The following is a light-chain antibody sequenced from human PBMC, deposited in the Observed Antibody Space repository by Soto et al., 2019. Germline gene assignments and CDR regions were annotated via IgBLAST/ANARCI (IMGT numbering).Light chain of an antibody. J-gene: IGLJ1*01. V-gene: IGLV2-14*02. CDR2: EAT. CDR1: SSDIGTYNV. Sequence: QSALTQPASVSGSPGQSITISCTGTSSDIGTYNVVSWYQQHPGKAPKVMIYEATKRPSGVSNRFSGSKSGNTASLTISGLQAEDEADYYCSSYTSSSTKVFGTGTKVTVL. CDR3: SSYTSSSTKV.